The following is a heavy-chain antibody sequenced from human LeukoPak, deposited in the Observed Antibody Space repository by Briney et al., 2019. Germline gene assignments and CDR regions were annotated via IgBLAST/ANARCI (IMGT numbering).Heavy chain of an antibody. D-gene: IGHD1-1*01. V-gene: IGHV1-69*13. CDR1: GGTFSSYA. J-gene: IGHJ5*02. CDR2: IIPIFGTA. Sequence: GASVKVSCKASGGTFSSYAISWVRQAPGQGLEWMGGIIPIFGTANYAQKFQGRVTITADESTSTACMELSSLRSEDTAVYYCAREWFAPSKYNWKTPSRWFDPWGQGTLVTVSS. CDR3: AREWFAPSKYNWKTPSRWFDP.